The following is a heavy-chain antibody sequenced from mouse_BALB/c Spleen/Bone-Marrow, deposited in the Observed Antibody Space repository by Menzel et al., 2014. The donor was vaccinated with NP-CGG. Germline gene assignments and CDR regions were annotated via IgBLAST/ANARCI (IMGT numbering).Heavy chain of an antibody. CDR3: ARRPWFAY. Sequence: QVQLQQSGAEQVRPGTSVKVSCKAAGYAFTYYLIDWIKQRPGQRPGQGLEWIGVINPGTGGTNYNEKFKGRATLTADNSSSTAYMQLSSLTSDDSAVYFCARRPWFAYWAKGLWSLSLQ. J-gene: IGHJ3*01. V-gene: IGHV1-54*01. CDR2: INPGTGGT. CDR1: GYAFTYYL.